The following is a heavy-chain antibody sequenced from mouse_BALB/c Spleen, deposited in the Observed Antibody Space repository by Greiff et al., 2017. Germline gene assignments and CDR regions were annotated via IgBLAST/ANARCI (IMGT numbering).Heavy chain of an antibody. D-gene: IGHD2-12*01. V-gene: IGHV1-9*01. CDR2: ILPGSGST. J-gene: IGHJ3*01. CDR1: GYTFSSYW. Sequence: VQLQQSGAELMKPGASVKISCKATGYTFSSYWIEWVKQRPGHGLEWIGEILPGSGSTNYNEKFKGKATFTADTSSNTAYMQLSSLTSEDSAVYYCARFIITTGFAYWGQGTLVTVSA. CDR3: ARFIITTGFAY.